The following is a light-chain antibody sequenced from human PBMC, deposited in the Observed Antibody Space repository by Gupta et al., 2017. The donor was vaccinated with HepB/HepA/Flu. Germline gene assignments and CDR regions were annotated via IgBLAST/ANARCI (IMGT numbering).Light chain of an antibody. CDR2: DAS. V-gene: IGKV3-15*01. J-gene: IGKJ4*01. CDR1: QDIKTS. CDR3: QQYKYWPLT. Sequence: LPYSLATVSKSPGERATLSCRASQDIKTSLAWYQHKPGQVPRHLIYDASTRASGFPARCSGSGSGTEFTLTISSLQSEDFAVYYCQQYKYWPLTFGGGTKVEIK.